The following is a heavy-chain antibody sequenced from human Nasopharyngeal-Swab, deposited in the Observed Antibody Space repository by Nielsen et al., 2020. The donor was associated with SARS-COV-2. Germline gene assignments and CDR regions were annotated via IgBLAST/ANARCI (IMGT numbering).Heavy chain of an antibody. Sequence: GESLKISCEASGFIFNTYGMNWVRQAPGKGLEWISYISDDNTIFYADSVKGRFTISRDNSRNSLYLQMNSLRIEDTALYYCAKDLELGEYYYYFYYMDVWGKGTTVTVSS. J-gene: IGHJ6*03. D-gene: IGHD1-26*01. V-gene: IGHV3-48*04. CDR1: GFIFNTYG. CDR3: AKDLELGEYYYYFYYMDV. CDR2: ISDDNTI.